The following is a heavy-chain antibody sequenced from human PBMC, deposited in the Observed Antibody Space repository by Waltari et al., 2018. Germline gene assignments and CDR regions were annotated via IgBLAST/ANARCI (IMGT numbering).Heavy chain of an antibody. D-gene: IGHD3-16*01. CDR2: IIPIFGTAP. Sequence: QVQLLHSGAGVKKPGSWVRSSFKAPGATFGIFAITWVRQAPGEGLEWMGGIIPIFGTAPNYAQKFQGRLTVTADESTATVYMDLSSLRSDDTAVYYCARRQLGGPFDPWGQGTLVSVSS. CDR3: ARRQLGGPFDP. J-gene: IGHJ5*02. CDR1: GATFGIFA. V-gene: IGHV1-69*12.